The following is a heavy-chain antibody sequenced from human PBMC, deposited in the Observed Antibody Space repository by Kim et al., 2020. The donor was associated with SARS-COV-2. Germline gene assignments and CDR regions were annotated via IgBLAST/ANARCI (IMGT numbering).Heavy chain of an antibody. CDR2: IYYSGST. CDR1: GGSISSGGYY. D-gene: IGHD4-17*01. CDR3: ARAAGDYLSFWFDP. Sequence: SETLSLTCTVSGGSISSGGYYWSWIRQHPGKGLEWIGYIYYSGSTYYNPSLKSRVTISVDTSKNQFSLKLSSVTAADTAVYYCARAAGDYLSFWFDPWGQGTLVTVSS. J-gene: IGHJ5*02. V-gene: IGHV4-31*03.